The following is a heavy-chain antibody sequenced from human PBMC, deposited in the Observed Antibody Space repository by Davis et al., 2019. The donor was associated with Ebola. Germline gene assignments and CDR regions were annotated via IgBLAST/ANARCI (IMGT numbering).Heavy chain of an antibody. Sequence: SETLSLTCTVSGVSITSYYWSWIRQPPGKGLEWIGYIHYSGSSNYNPSLKSRVSISTDTSKKQFSLRLTSVTAADTAVYYGARLVALYDNSGYAYFDYWGQGNLVTVSA. CDR1: GVSITSYY. D-gene: IGHD3-22*01. CDR3: ARLVALYDNSGYAYFDY. V-gene: IGHV4-59*01. CDR2: IHYSGSS. J-gene: IGHJ4*02.